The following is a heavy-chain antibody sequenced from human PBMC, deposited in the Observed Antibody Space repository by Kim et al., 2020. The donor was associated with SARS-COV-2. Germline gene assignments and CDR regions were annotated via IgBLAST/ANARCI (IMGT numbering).Heavy chain of an antibody. Sequence: KGRFTISRDNAQNSLYLQMNSLRAEDTALYYCAKAFSYDSSGYLLYYGMDVWGQGTTVTVSS. V-gene: IGHV3-9*01. D-gene: IGHD3-22*01. J-gene: IGHJ6*02. CDR3: AKAFSYDSSGYLLYYGMDV.